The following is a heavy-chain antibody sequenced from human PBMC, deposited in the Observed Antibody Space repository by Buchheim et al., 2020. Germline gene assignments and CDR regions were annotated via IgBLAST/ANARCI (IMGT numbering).Heavy chain of an antibody. CDR2: INTASGDT. Sequence: QVHLVQSGAEVKRPGASVKVSCKASGYTFTTYAMHWVRQAPGQRLEWMGWINTASGDTKYSQRFQDRVTITRDTSATTAYLEVSRLTSEGTAVYYCARDQARSWFDPWGQGTL. D-gene: IGHD2-2*01. J-gene: IGHJ5*02. CDR3: ARDQARSWFDP. CDR1: GYTFTTYA. V-gene: IGHV1-3*04.